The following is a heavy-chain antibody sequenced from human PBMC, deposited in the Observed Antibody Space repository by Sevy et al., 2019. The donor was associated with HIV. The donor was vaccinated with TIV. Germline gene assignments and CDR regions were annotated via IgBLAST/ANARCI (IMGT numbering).Heavy chain of an antibody. CDR1: GGTFSSYA. Sequence: ASVNVSCKASGGTFSSYAISWVRQAPGQGLEWMGGIIPIFGTANYAQKFQGRVTITADESTSTAYMELSSLRSEDTAVYYCARVRYYYDSSGYPVAFDIWGQGTMVTVSS. V-gene: IGHV1-69*13. CDR2: IIPIFGTA. J-gene: IGHJ3*02. D-gene: IGHD3-22*01. CDR3: ARVRYYYDSSGYPVAFDI.